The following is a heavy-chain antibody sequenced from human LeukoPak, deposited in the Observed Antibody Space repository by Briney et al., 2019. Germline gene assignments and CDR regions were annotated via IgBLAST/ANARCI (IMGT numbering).Heavy chain of an antibody. CDR3: ARRVYCSSTSCSRWAFDY. CDR1: GGSISSSSYY. Sequence: SETLSLTCTVSGGSISSSSYYWGSIRQPPGKGLEWIGNIYYSGSTYYNPSLKSRVTISVDTSRNQFSLKLSSVTAADTAVYYCARRVYCSSTSCSRWAFDYWGQGTLVTVSS. J-gene: IGHJ4*02. CDR2: IYYSGST. D-gene: IGHD2-2*01. V-gene: IGHV4-39*01.